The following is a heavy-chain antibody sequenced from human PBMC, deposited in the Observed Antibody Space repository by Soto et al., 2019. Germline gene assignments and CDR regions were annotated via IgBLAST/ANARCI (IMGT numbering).Heavy chain of an antibody. V-gene: IGHV3-49*04. J-gene: IGHJ6*01. D-gene: IGHD2-2*01. CDR2: MRAKAFGGTT. CDR3: TREGAYTSPPYYYFYAMDV. CDR1: GFTFRDYA. Sequence: GGSLRLSCKGSGFTFRDYAISWVRQAPGKGLQWVGFMRAKAFGGTTEYAAFVKGRFTISRDDSKSVAYLQMNSLETEDTAVYYCTREGAYTSPPYYYFYAMDVWGQGTRVTVSS.